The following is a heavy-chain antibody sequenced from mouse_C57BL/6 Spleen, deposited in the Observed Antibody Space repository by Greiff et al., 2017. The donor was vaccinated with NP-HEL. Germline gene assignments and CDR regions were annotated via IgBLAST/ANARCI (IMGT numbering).Heavy chain of an antibody. CDR2: ISNGGGST. Sequence: EVKVEESGGGLVQPGGSLKLSCAASGFTFSDYYMYWVRQTPEKRLEWVAYISNGGGSTYYPDTVKGRFTISRDNAKNTLYLQMSRLKSEDTAMYYCARRSTTVVGAMDYWGQGTSVTVSS. V-gene: IGHV5-12*01. J-gene: IGHJ4*01. CDR3: ARRSTTVVGAMDY. D-gene: IGHD1-1*01. CDR1: GFTFSDYY.